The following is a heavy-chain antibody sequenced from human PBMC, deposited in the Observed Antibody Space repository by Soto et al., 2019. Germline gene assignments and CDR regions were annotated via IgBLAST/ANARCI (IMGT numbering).Heavy chain of an antibody. CDR1: GFPLSSYA. D-gene: IGHD3-3*01. V-gene: IGHV3-30*18. CDR3: AQAILAATMAPYMRDT. CDR2: TSYDGSNT. Sequence: GGTMRRSCAASGFPLSSYALHSFRKIPGKGLDWVAITSYDGSNTYYADSVKGRFTVSRDNSKNTMSLQMNRLRVEDTAVYYCAQAILAATMAPYMRDTWGQGTTVTVSS. J-gene: IGHJ6*02.